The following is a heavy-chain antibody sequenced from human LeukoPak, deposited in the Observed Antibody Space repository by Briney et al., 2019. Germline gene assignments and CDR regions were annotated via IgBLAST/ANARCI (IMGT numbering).Heavy chain of an antibody. Sequence: ESGPTLVNPTQTLTLTCTFSGFSLTTTGMCVTWIRQPPGKALEWLARIDWDDEKYYSTSLKTRLTISKDNSKNQVVLTMTNMDPLDTATYYCARFRRNNFDYWGQGTLVTVSS. CDR1: GFSLTTTGMC. D-gene: IGHD1-14*01. CDR3: ARFRRNNFDY. J-gene: IGHJ4*02. CDR2: IDWDDEK. V-gene: IGHV2-70*11.